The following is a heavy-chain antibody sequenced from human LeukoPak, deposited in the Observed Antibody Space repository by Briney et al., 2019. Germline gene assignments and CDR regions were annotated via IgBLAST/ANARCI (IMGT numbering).Heavy chain of an antibody. J-gene: IGHJ4*02. CDR3: ARGCDFWSGYYEAYIDY. CDR2: ISSSGSTI. D-gene: IGHD3-3*01. V-gene: IGHV3-11*01. CDR1: GFTFSDYC. Sequence: GGSLRPSCAASGFTFSDYCMSWIRQAPGKGLEWVSYISSSGSTIYYADSVKGRFTISRDNAKNSLYLQMNSLRAEDTAVYYCARGCDFWSGYYEAYIDYWGQGTLVTVSS.